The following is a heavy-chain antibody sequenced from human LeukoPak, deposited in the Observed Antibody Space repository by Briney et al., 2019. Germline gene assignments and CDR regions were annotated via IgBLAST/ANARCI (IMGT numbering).Heavy chain of an antibody. V-gene: IGHV3-23*01. CDR1: GFTFSSCA. CDR2: ISGSGGTT. J-gene: IGHJ6*02. Sequence: GGSLRLSCAASGFTFSSCAISWVRQAPGKGLEWVSTISGSGGTTHYADSVKGRFTISRDNSKNTLYVQMKSLRAEDTAVYYCAKGSISYFYGMDVWGQGTTVTVSS. D-gene: IGHD6-13*01. CDR3: AKGSISYFYGMDV.